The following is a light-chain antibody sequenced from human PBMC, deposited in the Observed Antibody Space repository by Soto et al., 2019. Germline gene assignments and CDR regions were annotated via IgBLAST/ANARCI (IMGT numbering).Light chain of an antibody. CDR2: HAS. CDR3: QQYNSYRT. V-gene: IGKV1-5*01. J-gene: IGKJ1*01. Sequence: DIQMTQSPPTLSASVGDRVTITCRASQSITGWLAWYQQKPGKAPKVMIYHASTLESGVPSRFSGSGSGTEFTLTISGLEADDSAAYYCQQYNSYRTFGQGTKVEIK. CDR1: QSITGW.